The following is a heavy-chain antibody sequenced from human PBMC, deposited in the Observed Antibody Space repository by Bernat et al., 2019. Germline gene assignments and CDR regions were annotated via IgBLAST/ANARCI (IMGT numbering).Heavy chain of an antibody. CDR2: IYYSGST. CDR1: GGSISSGGYY. CDR3: ARAGRWFRARGWFDP. Sequence: QVQLQESGPGLVKPSQTLSLTCTVSGGSISSGGYYWSWIRQHPGKGLAWIGYIYYSGSTYYNPSLKSLVTISVETSKNQFSLRLSSVTAAETAVYYCARAGRWFRARGWFDPWGQGTLVTVSS. V-gene: IGHV4-31*01. J-gene: IGHJ5*02. D-gene: IGHD3-10*01.